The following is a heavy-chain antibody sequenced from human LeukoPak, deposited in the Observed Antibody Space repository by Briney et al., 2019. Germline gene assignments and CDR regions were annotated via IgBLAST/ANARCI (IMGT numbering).Heavy chain of an antibody. V-gene: IGHV1-69*13. D-gene: IGHD2-2*02. J-gene: IGHJ4*02. CDR1: GYAFTSYD. Sequence: SVKVSCKASGYAFTSYDINWVRQATGQGLGWMGGIIPIFGTANYAQKFQGRVTITADEATSTAYMELSSLRSEDTAVYFCARTLYCSSTSCYTDLGYWGQGTLVTVSS. CDR2: IIPIFGTA. CDR3: ARTLYCSSTSCYTDLGY.